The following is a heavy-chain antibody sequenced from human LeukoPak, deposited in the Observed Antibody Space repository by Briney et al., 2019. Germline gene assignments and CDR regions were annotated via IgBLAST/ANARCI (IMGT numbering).Heavy chain of an antibody. CDR1: GFTFSSYS. J-gene: IGHJ6*03. Sequence: PGGSLRLSCAASGFTFSSYSMNWVRQAPGKGLEWVSYISSSSSTIYYADSGKGRFTISRDNAKKSLYLQMNSMRAEDTAVYYCASDNRQYRSSYGSGRKAYYYYMDVWGKGTPVTVSS. CDR2: ISSSSSTI. V-gene: IGHV3-48*01. CDR3: ASDNRQYRSSYGSGRKAYYYYMDV. D-gene: IGHD3-10*01.